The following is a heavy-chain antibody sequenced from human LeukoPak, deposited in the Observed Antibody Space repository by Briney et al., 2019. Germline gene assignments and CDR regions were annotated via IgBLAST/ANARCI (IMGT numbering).Heavy chain of an antibody. CDR2: ISYSGST. J-gene: IGHJ5*02. CDR3: AREFYTALRS. D-gene: IGHD2-2*02. CDR1: GGSISSYY. V-gene: IGHV4-59*01. Sequence: SETLSLTYSVSGGSISSYYWSWLRQPPGKGLEWVGYISYSGSTNYNPSLKRRVNISVDTSKNHFSLKLSSVTAADTAVYYCAREFYTALRSWGQGTLVTVSS.